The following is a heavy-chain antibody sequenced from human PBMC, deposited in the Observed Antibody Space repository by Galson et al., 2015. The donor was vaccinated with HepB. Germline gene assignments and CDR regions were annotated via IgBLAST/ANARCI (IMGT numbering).Heavy chain of an antibody. CDR2: IYYSGST. D-gene: IGHD3-22*01. CDR3: ARGPPYFYDSSGYFDN. CDR1: GGSISSYY. V-gene: IGHV4-59*01. J-gene: IGHJ3*02. Sequence: SETLSLTCTVSGGSISSYYWSWIRQPPGKGLEWIGYIYYSGSTNYNPSLKSRVTISVDTSKIQFSLKMSSVTAADTAVYYCARGPPYFYDSSGYFDNWGQGTMVIVSS.